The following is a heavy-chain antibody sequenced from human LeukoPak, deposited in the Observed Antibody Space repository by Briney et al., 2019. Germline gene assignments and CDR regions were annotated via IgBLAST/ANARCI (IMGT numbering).Heavy chain of an antibody. V-gene: IGHV4-61*01. Sequence: SETLSLTCTVSGGSVSSGSYYWSWIRQPPGKGLEWIGYIYYSGSTNYNPSLKSRVTISVDTSKNQFSLQLSSVTPEDTAMYYCARVDGGSYHRTFDIWGQGTMVTVSS. D-gene: IGHD1-26*01. CDR2: IYYSGST. CDR3: ARVDGGSYHRTFDI. CDR1: GGSVSSGSYY. J-gene: IGHJ3*02.